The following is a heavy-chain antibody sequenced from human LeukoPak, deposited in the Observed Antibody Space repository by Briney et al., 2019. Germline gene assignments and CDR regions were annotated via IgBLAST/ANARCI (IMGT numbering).Heavy chain of an antibody. V-gene: IGHV3-23*01. CDR1: GFTFSSYA. Sequence: GGSLRLSCAASGFTFSSYAMSWVRQAPGKGLEWVSAISGSGGSTYYADSVKGRFTISRDNSKNTLYLQMNSLRAEDTAVYYCASQPPHCSSTSCYVDYWGQGTLVTVSS. D-gene: IGHD2-2*01. CDR3: ASQPPHCSSTSCYVDY. CDR2: ISGSGGST. J-gene: IGHJ4*02.